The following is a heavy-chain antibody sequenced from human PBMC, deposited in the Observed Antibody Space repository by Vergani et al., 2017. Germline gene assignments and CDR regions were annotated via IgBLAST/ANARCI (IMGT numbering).Heavy chain of an antibody. J-gene: IGHJ4*02. D-gene: IGHD2/OR15-2a*01. CDR1: GFTVSSNY. CDR2: IYSGGST. CDR3: ASNKHPGTFDY. Sequence: EVQVVETGGGLVQPGGSLRLSCAASGFTVSSNYMSWVRQAPGKGLEWVSVIYSGGSTYYADSVKGRFIISRDNSKNTLYLQMNSLRAEDTAVYYCASNKHPGTFDYWGQGTLVTVSS. V-gene: IGHV3-66*01.